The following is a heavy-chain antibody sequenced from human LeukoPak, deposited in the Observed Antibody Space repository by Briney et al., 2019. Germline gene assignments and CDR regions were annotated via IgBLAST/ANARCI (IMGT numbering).Heavy chain of an antibody. CDR2: MYYSGST. CDR1: GGSISSHY. V-gene: IGHV4-59*11. J-gene: IGHJ6*03. Sequence: HSETLSLTCTVSGGSISSHYWSWIRQPPGKGLEWIGYMYYSGSTNYNPSLKSRVTISVDTSKNQFSLKLSSVTAADTAVYYCARVGKTYYYGSGSYYAGKNYYYIDVWGKGTTVTVSS. CDR3: ARVGKTYYYGSGSYYAGKNYYYIDV. D-gene: IGHD3-10*01.